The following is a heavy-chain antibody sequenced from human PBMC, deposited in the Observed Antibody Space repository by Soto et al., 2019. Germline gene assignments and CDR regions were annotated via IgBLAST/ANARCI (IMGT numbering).Heavy chain of an antibody. CDR3: ARRYGSSFDF. CDR1: GGSISSGGYS. J-gene: IGHJ4*02. D-gene: IGHD6-13*01. V-gene: IGHV4-61*08. CDR2: IYYSGST. Sequence: PSETLSLTCAVSGGSISSGGYSWSWIRQPPGKGLEWIGYIYYSGSTTYNPSLKSRVTISVDTSKNQFSLKLSSVTAADTAVYYCARRYGSSFDFWGQGTLVTVSS.